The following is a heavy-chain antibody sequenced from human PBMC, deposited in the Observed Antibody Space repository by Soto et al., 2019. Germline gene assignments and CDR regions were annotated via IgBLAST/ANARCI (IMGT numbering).Heavy chain of an antibody. J-gene: IGHJ4*02. V-gene: IGHV5-51*01. CDR1: GYTFTNYW. CDR2: IFPGDSDT. D-gene: IGHD3-16*01. Sequence: PGESLKISCKAIGYTFTNYWIGWVRQTPGKGLEWMGIIFPGDSDTRYNPSFEGQVTVSADEPISTAYLQWNTLKASDTAMYYCVRPNFGALTHFDFWGQGTLVTVSS. CDR3: VRPNFGALTHFDF.